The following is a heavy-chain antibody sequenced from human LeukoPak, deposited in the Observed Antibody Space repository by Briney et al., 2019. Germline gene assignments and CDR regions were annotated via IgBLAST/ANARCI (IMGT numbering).Heavy chain of an antibody. CDR1: GYTLTELS. J-gene: IGHJ3*02. D-gene: IGHD6-19*01. CDR3: ATERWSSGWFDAFDI. Sequence: ASVKVSCKVSGYTLTELSRHWVRQAPGKGLEWMGGFDPEDGETIYAQKFQGRVTMTEDTSTDTAYMELSSLRSEDTAVYYCATERWSSGWFDAFDIWGQGTMVTVSS. V-gene: IGHV1-24*01. CDR2: FDPEDGET.